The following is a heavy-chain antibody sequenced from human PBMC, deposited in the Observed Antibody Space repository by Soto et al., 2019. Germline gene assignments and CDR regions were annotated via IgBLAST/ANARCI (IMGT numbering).Heavy chain of an antibody. CDR3: ARSTIFGVVINWFDP. CDR1: GGSISSYY. D-gene: IGHD3-3*01. Sequence: SETLSLTCTVSGGSISSYYWNWIRQPPGKGLEWIGYIYYSGSTNYNPSLKSQVTISVDTSKNQFSLKLTSVTAADTAVYYCARSTIFGVVINWFDPWGQGILVTV. V-gene: IGHV4-59*01. J-gene: IGHJ5*02. CDR2: IYYSGST.